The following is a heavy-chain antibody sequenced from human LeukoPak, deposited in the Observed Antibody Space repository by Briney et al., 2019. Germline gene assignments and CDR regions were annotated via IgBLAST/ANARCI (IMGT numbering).Heavy chain of an antibody. J-gene: IGHJ4*02. Sequence: GGSLRLSCAGSGFNFKDYGMTWVRQAPGKGLEWVSGINWNVGSIAYADSVKGRFIISRDNPQDSLYLKMNSLRAEDTALYYCASHTSATAYWGQGTLVTVPS. CDR3: ASHTSATAY. D-gene: IGHD6-19*01. CDR2: INWNVGSI. V-gene: IGHV3-20*04. CDR1: GFNFKDYG.